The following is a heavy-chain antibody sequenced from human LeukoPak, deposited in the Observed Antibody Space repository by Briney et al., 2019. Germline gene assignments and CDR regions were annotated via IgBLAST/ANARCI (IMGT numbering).Heavy chain of an antibody. CDR1: GYTFTGYY. D-gene: IGHD3-10*01. J-gene: IGHJ5*02. V-gene: IGHV1-2*02. CDR3: ARVSLYGSGSYRRFDP. Sequence: GASVKVSCKASGYTFTGYYMHWVRQAPGQGLEWMGWINPNSGGTNYAQKFQGRVTMTRDTSISTAYMELSRLRSDDTAVYYCARVSLYGSGSYRRFDPWGQGTLVTVSS. CDR2: INPNSGGT.